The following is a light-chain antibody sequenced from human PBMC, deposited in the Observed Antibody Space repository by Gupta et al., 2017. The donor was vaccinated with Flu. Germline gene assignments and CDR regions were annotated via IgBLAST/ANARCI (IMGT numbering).Light chain of an antibody. CDR1: NIGSKS. CDR2: DDS. V-gene: IGLV3-21*03. CDR3: QIWDSSSDHWV. J-gene: IGLJ1*01. Sequence: GKTATVTCGGNNIGSKSVHWYQRKPGQAPVLVVYDDSDRPSGIPERFSGSNSGNTATLTISRVEAGDEADYYCQIWDSSSDHWVFGTGTKVSVL.